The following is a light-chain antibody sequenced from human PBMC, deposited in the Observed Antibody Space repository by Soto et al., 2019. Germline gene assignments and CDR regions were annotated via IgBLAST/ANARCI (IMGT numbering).Light chain of an antibody. Sequence: DFQMTQSPSSLSASVGDTVTVTCRASQSVSGWLAWYQQKPGEAPKLLIYDASALPRGVPSRFSGSGSGTDFTLTISSLQPDDFAAYYCLQDYNYPLTFGQGTKVDIK. CDR2: DAS. CDR3: LQDYNYPLT. CDR1: QSVSGW. J-gene: IGKJ1*01. V-gene: IGKV1-5*01.